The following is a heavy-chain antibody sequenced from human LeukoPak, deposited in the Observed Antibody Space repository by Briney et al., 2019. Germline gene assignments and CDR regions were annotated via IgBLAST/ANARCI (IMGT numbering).Heavy chain of an antibody. CDR2: IYYSGST. V-gene: IGHV4-30-4*08. CDR3: ERYCSSTSCSATDAFDI. Sequence: SQTLSLTCTVSGGSISSGDYYWSWIRQPPGKGLEWIGYIYYSGSTYYNPSLKSRVTISVDTSKNQFSLKLSSVTAADTAVYYCERYCSSTSCSATDAFDIWGQGTMVTVSS. J-gene: IGHJ3*02. CDR1: GGSISSGDYY. D-gene: IGHD2-2*01.